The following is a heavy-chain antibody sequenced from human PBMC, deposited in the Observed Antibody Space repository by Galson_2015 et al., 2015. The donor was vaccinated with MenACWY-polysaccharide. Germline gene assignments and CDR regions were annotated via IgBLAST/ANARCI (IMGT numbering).Heavy chain of an antibody. J-gene: IGHJ3*01. CDR2: IQYDGSQK. Sequence: SLRLSCAASGLTFRGSGMHWVRQAPGKGLEWVAVIQYDGSQKQYIDSVKGRFTISRDNSKNTLFLEMNSLGAEDTAVYYCAREGIRIVFPAVDAWGQGTMVTVSS. V-gene: IGHV3-33*01. D-gene: IGHD2-15*01. CDR3: AREGIRIVFPAVDA. CDR1: GLTFRGSG.